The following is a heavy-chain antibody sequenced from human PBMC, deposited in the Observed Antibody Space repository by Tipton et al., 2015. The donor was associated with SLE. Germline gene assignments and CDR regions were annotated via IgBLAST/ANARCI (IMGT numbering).Heavy chain of an antibody. V-gene: IGHV3-53*05. CDR1: GFTFSSYS. CDR3: AATPGSMFGGWLDP. J-gene: IGHJ5*02. CDR2: IYTGGGT. Sequence: GSLRLSCAASGFTFSSYSMNWVRQAPGKGLEWVSSIYTGGGTYYADSVKGRFTMSRDNSQNTLYLQMNSLRAEDTAVYYCAATPGSMFGGWLDPWGQGTLVTVSS. D-gene: IGHD3-10*02.